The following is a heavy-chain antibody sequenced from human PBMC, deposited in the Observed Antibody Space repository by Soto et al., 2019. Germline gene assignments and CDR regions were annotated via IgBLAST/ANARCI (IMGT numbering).Heavy chain of an antibody. CDR1: GFTVSSNY. CDR2: IYSGGST. J-gene: IGHJ4*02. D-gene: IGHD6-13*01. Sequence: PVGSLRLSCAASGFTVSSNYMSWVRQAPGKGLEWVSVIYSGGSTYYADSVKGRFTISRDNSKNTLYLQMNSLRAEDTAVYYCARGGSSSWYSLDYWGQGTLVTVSS. V-gene: IGHV3-53*01. CDR3: ARGGSSSWYSLDY.